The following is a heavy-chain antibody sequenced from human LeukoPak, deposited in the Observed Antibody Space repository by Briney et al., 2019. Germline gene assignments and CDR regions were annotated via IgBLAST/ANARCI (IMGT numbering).Heavy chain of an antibody. CDR1: GGTFSSYA. CDR3: ARDGSIYSSSWYGY. J-gene: IGHJ4*02. D-gene: IGHD6-13*01. CDR2: IIPIFGTA. Sequence: SVKVSCKASGGTFSSYAISWVRQAPGQGLEWMGGIIPIFGTANYAQKFQGRVTITADESTSTAYMELSSLRSEDTAVYYCARDGSIYSSSWYGYWGQGTLVTVSS. V-gene: IGHV1-69*01.